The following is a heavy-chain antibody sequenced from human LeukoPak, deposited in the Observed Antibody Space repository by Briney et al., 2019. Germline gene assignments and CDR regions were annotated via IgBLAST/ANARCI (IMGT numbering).Heavy chain of an antibody. CDR1: GYSFTSYW. Sequence: GESLKISCKGSGYSFTSYWIGWVRQMPGKGLEWTGIIYPGDSDTRYSPSFQGQVTISADKSISTAYLQWSSLKASDTAMYYCASPTTVTTRAFDIWGQGTMVTVSS. CDR2: IYPGDSDT. V-gene: IGHV5-51*01. CDR3: ASPTTVTTRAFDI. J-gene: IGHJ3*02. D-gene: IGHD4-17*01.